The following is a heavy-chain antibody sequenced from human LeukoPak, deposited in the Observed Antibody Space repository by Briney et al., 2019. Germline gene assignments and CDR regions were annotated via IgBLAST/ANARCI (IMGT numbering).Heavy chain of an antibody. Sequence: GGSLRLSCAVSGFTFSSYGMHWVCQAPGKGLGWVAVISYDGSNKYYADSAKGRFPISRDNSKNTLYLQMNSPRAEDTAMYYCANDLGYYYDLIDYWGQGTLVTVSS. J-gene: IGHJ4*02. D-gene: IGHD3-22*01. CDR2: ISYDGSNK. V-gene: IGHV3-30*18. CDR3: ANDLGYYYDLIDY. CDR1: GFTFSSYG.